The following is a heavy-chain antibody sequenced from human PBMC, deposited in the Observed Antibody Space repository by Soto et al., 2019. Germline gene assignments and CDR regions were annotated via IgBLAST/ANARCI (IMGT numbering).Heavy chain of an antibody. Sequence: QVQLVESGGGVVQPGRSLRLSCAASGFIFNSYGMHWVRQAPGKGLEWVAVIWYDGTNKYYADSVKGRFTISRDNSKNTLYLQMNSLRADDTAVYYCARDPYSSMDVWGQGTTVTVSS. CDR2: IWYDGTNK. V-gene: IGHV3-33*01. J-gene: IGHJ6*02. CDR3: ARDPYSSMDV. CDR1: GFIFNSYG. D-gene: IGHD2-21*01.